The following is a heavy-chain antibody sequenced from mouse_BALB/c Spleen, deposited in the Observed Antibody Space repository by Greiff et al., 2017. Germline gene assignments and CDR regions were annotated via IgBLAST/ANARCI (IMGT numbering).Heavy chain of an antibody. J-gene: IGHJ4*01. CDR1: GYSFTGYY. D-gene: IGHD1-1*01. Sequence: EVQLQQSGPELVKPGASVKISCKASGYSFTGYYMHWVKQSHVKSLEWIGRINPYNGATSYNQNFKDKASLTVDKSSSTAYMELHSLTSEDSAVYYCARDYHYGSSYGAMDYWGQGTSVTVSS. V-gene: IGHV1-31*01. CDR3: ARDYHYGSSYGAMDY. CDR2: INPYNGAT.